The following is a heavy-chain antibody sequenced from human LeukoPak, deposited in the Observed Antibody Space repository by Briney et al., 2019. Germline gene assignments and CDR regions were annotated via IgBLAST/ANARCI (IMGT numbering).Heavy chain of an antibody. D-gene: IGHD2-15*01. CDR2: INPNSGGT. V-gene: IGHV1-2*02. J-gene: IGHJ5*02. CDR3: ARHKVVVVAATESHWFDP. CDR1: GYTFTGYY. Sequence: GASVKVSCKASGYTFTGYYMHWVRQAPGQGLEWMGWINPNSGGTNYAQKFQGRVTMTRDTSISTAYMELSRLRSDDTAVYYCARHKVVVVAATESHWFDPWGQGTLVTVPS.